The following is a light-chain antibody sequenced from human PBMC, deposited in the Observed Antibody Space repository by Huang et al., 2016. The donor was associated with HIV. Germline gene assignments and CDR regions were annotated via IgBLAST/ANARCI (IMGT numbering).Light chain of an antibody. CDR3: MQALQTPRT. Sequence: DIVMTQSPLSLPVTPGEPASIACRSSQSLLHSNGYNYFDWYLQKPGQSPQLLIYLGSNRASGVPDRFSGSGSGKDFTLKISGVEAEDVGVYYCMQALQTPRTFGQGTKVEIK. J-gene: IGKJ1*01. V-gene: IGKV2-28*01. CDR2: LGS. CDR1: QSLLHSNGYNY.